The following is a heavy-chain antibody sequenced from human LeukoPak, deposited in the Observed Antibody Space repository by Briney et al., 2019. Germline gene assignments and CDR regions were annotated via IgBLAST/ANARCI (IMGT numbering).Heavy chain of an antibody. J-gene: IGHJ4*02. CDR3: ARCQRPFLIPRCYFDY. Sequence: GGSLRRSCAASRFTFSSYSMNWVRHAPGKGREGGSSISSSSSYIYYAHSVKGRFTISRDNDKNSLYLQMNRLRAEDTAVYYCARCQRPFLIPRCYFDYWGQGTLVTVSS. V-gene: IGHV3-21*01. CDR2: ISSSSSYI. D-gene: IGHD2-2*01. CDR1: RFTFSSYS.